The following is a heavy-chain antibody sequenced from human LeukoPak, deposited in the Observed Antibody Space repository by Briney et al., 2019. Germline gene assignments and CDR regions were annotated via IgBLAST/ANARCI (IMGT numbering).Heavy chain of an antibody. J-gene: IGHJ4*02. Sequence: GESLKISCKGSGYSFSSYWIGWVRQMPGKGLEWMGIIYPGDSDTRDSPSFPGQVTISADKSVSTAYLQWSNLKASDTAMYYCAGVARDGATTFDYWGQGTLVTVSS. V-gene: IGHV5-51*01. CDR3: AGVARDGATTFDY. D-gene: IGHD1-26*01. CDR2: IYPGDSDT. CDR1: GYSFSSYW.